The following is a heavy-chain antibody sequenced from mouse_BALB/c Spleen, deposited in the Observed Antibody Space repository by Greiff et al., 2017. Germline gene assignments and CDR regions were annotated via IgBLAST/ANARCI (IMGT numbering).Heavy chain of an antibody. J-gene: IGHJ2*01. CDR2: IYPSDSYT. D-gene: IGHD2-1*01. V-gene: IGHV1-69*02. CDR3: TRGGGNSYFDY. Sequence: QVQLQQPGAELVRPGASVKLSCKASGYTFTSYWINWVKQRPGQGLEWIGNIYPSDSYTNYNQKFKDKATLTVDKSSSTAYMQLSSPTSEDSAVYYCTRGGGNSYFDYWGQGTTLPVSS. CDR1: GYTFTSYW.